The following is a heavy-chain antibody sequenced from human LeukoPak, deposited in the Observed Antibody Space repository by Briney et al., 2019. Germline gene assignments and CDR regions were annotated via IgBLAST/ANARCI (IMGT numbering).Heavy chain of an antibody. CDR3: ARQGSSTTSWQTIDY. CDR2: INPVDSET. J-gene: IGHJ4*02. V-gene: IGHV5-51*01. Sequence: GESLKISCKGSGYRFTDHWIAWVRQMPGKGLECMGIINPVDSETRYSPSFQGQVTISVDKSITTASLQWSSLRASDAAMYYCARQGSSTTSWQTIDYWGQGTLVSVSS. D-gene: IGHD2-2*01. CDR1: GYRFTDHW.